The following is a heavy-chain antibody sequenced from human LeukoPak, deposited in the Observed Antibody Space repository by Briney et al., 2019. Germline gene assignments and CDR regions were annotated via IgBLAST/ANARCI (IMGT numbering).Heavy chain of an antibody. CDR2: ISGSGDST. Sequence: PGGSLRLSCAASGFTFSNYAMTWVRQAPGKGLEWVSGISGSGDSTYYADSVKGRFTISRDNFKNTLYLQMNSLRAEDTAVYYCAKDLGYCSSTSCLNYYYGMDVWGQGTTVTVSS. D-gene: IGHD2-2*01. CDR1: GFTFSNYA. V-gene: IGHV3-23*01. CDR3: AKDLGYCSSTSCLNYYYGMDV. J-gene: IGHJ6*02.